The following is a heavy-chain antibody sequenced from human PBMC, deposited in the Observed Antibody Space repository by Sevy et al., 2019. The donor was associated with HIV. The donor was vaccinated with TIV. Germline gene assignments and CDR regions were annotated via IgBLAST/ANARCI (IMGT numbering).Heavy chain of an antibody. J-gene: IGHJ4*02. CDR2: IRPDGSDK. D-gene: IGHD1-26*01. CDR3: ARGVGLDC. V-gene: IGHV3-7*01. Sequence: GGSLRLSCAASGFTFSPNWMTWVRRAPGKGLEWVANIRPDGSDKYYVDSVKGRFTISRDNAKNSLYLQMNSLRADDTAMYYCARGVGLDCWGQGALVTVSS. CDR1: GFTFSPNW.